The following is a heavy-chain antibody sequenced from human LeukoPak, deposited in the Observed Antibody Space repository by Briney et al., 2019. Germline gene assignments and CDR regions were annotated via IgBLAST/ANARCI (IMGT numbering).Heavy chain of an antibody. CDR2: TYYRSKWYN. CDR3: ARDVISTYYYGSGSPRMDV. D-gene: IGHD3-10*01. Sequence: SQTLSLTCAISGDSVSSNSAAWNWIRQSPSRGLEWLGRTYYRSKWYNDYAVSVKSRITINPDTSKNQFSLQLNSVTPEDTAVYYCARDVISTYYYGSGSPRMDVWGQGTTVTVSS. V-gene: IGHV6-1*01. J-gene: IGHJ6*02. CDR1: GDSVSSNSAA.